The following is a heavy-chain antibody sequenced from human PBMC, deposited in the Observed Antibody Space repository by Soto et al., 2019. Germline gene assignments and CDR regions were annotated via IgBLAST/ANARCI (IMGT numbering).Heavy chain of an antibody. CDR2: IYYSGST. J-gene: IGHJ4*02. V-gene: IGHV4-31*03. CDR1: RGSISSGGYY. CDR3: ARGGPQTYYYDSSGCYYFDY. Sequence: PSETLSLTCTAPRGSISSGGYYWSWIRQHPGKGLEWIGYIYYSGSTYYNPSLKSRVTISVDTSKNQFSLKLSSVTAADTAVYYCARGGPQTYYYDSSGCYYFDYWGQGTLVTVS. D-gene: IGHD3-22*01.